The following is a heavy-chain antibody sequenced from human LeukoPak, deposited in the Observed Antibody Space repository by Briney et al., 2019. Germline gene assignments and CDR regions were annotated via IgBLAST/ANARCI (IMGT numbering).Heavy chain of an antibody. CDR3: ARDLPYYGDYVAFDY. D-gene: IGHD4-17*01. CDR2: ISSSSSYI. Sequence: GGSLRLSCAASGFTFSSYSMNWVRQAPGKGLEWVSYISSSSSYIYYADSVKGRFTISRDNAKNSLYLQMNSLRAEDTAVYYCARDLPYYGDYVAFDYWGQGTLVTVSS. V-gene: IGHV3-21*01. J-gene: IGHJ4*02. CDR1: GFTFSSYS.